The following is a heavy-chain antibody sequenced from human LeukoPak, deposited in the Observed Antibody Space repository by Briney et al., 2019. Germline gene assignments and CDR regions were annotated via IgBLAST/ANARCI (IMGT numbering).Heavy chain of an antibody. CDR2: INQSGST. V-gene: IGHV4-34*01. J-gene: IGHJ5*02. CDR3: ARRGPPRTMLRGVKSGWFDP. D-gene: IGHD3-10*01. CDR1: GGSSSGYY. Sequence: SETLSLTCVLYGGSSSGYYWSWIRQPPGKGLEWIGEINQSGSTNYNPSLKSRVTILVDTSKNQFSLKLSSVTAADTAVYYCARRGPPRTMLRGVKSGWFDPWGQGTLVTVSS.